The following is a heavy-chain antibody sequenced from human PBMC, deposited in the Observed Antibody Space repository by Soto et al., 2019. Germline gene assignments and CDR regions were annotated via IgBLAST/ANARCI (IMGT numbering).Heavy chain of an antibody. D-gene: IGHD1-7*01. Sequence: EVQLVESGGGLVQPGGSLRLSCAASGFTVSRNYMSWVRQAPGKGLEWVSDIYSGGSTYYTDSVKGRFTISRDNSKNTLYLQMNSLRAEDTAVYYCARGSGTAVDAFDIWGQGTMVTVSS. V-gene: IGHV3-66*01. J-gene: IGHJ3*02. CDR3: ARGSGTAVDAFDI. CDR2: IYSGGST. CDR1: GFTVSRNY.